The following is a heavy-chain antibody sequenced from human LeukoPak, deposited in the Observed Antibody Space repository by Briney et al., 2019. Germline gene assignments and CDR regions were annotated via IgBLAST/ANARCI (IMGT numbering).Heavy chain of an antibody. J-gene: IGHJ4*02. Sequence: TGGSLRLSCAASGFTFKNAWMSWVRQAPGKGLEWVGRIKSKTDGETVYYAAPVKGRLTIPRDDSKATLFLHMNSLKTEDTAVYYCARGAGYGDYRYFDYWGQGALVTVSS. CDR3: ARGAGYGDYRYFDY. CDR1: GFTFKNAW. V-gene: IGHV3-15*01. CDR2: IKSKTDGETV. D-gene: IGHD4-17*01.